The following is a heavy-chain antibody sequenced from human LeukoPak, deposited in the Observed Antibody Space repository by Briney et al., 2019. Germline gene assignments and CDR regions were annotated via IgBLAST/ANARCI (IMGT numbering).Heavy chain of an antibody. CDR1: GYTFTSYG. D-gene: IGHD4-17*01. V-gene: IGHV1-18*01. J-gene: IGHJ4*02. CDR3: ARDATVTTDLDY. Sequence: VKVSCKASGYTFTSYGISWVRQAPGQGLEWMGWIGAYNGNTNYAQKLQGRVTMTTDTSTSTAYMELRSLRSDDTAVYYCARDATVTTDLDYWDQGTLVTVSS. CDR2: IGAYNGNT.